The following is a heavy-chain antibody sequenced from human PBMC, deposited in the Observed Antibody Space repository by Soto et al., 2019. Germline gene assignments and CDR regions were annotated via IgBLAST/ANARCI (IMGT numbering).Heavy chain of an antibody. J-gene: IGHJ4*02. D-gene: IGHD6-13*01. V-gene: IGHV3-33*01. CDR2: IWNDESNK. Sequence: QVQLVESGGGVVQPGRSLRLSCAASGFTFSSYHMHWVRQAPGKGLEWVAVIWNDESNKYYADSVKGRFTISRDNSKNTLWLQMNSLRVEDTAVYYCARIGSRALNFDYWGQGTLVIVSS. CDR1: GFTFSSYH. CDR3: ARIGSRALNFDY.